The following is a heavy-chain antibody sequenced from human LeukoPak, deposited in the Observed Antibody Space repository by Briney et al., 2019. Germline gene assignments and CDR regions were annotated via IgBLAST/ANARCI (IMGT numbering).Heavy chain of an antibody. CDR3: ARYYGSGSKTVRAIDY. D-gene: IGHD3-10*01. V-gene: IGHV4-39*07. Sequence: KASETLSLTCTVSGGSISSSSYFWGWVRQPAGKGLEWVGSIYYSGSTYYDPSLKSRINISIDTSKNRFFLRVTSVTAADTAVYYCARYYGSGSKTVRAIDYWGQGTLVIVSS. CDR2: IYYSGST. CDR1: GGSISSSSYF. J-gene: IGHJ4*02.